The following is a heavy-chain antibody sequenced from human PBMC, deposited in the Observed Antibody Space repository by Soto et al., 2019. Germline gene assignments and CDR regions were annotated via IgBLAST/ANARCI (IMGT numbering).Heavy chain of an antibody. V-gene: IGHV2-5*02. CDR2: IFWDGDR. D-gene: IGHD2-21*01. CDR3: APSLRRASCGGGNCYFFDF. CDR1: GFSLSTDGVG. Sequence: QITLKESGPTLMSPTQPLTLTCSFSGFSLSTDGVGIGWIRQPPGKGLEWLALIFWDGDRRHNPSLKSTLTITTDTSKTQVVLIMTNMDPVNTATYYCAPSLRRASCGGGNCYFFDFWGQGTPVTVSS. J-gene: IGHJ4*02.